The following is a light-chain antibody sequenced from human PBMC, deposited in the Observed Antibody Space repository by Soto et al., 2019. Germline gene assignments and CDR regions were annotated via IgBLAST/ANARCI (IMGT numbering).Light chain of an antibody. Sequence: QSVLTQPPSASGTPGQRVTISCSGSSSKIGANTVNWYQQLPGTAPKLLISNNDQRPSGVPDRFSGSKSGTSASLAISGLQSEDDADYYCAAWDDSLYCRVFGSGTKLTVL. V-gene: IGLV1-44*01. CDR3: AAWDDSLYCRV. CDR2: NND. J-gene: IGLJ1*01. CDR1: SSKIGANT.